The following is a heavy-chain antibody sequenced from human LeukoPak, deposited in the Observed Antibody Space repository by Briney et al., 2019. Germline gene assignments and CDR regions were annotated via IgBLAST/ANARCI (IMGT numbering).Heavy chain of an antibody. Sequence: SETLSLTCIISDDSISSSTYYWGWIRQPPGKGLEWIGTLYYSGKTYYNPSLKSRVTISVDTSKNQFSLKLSSVTAADTAVYYCATAPGWFDPWGQGTLVTVSS. D-gene: IGHD3-10*01. CDR2: LYYSGKT. V-gene: IGHV4-39*07. J-gene: IGHJ5*02. CDR3: ATAPGWFDP. CDR1: DDSISSSTYY.